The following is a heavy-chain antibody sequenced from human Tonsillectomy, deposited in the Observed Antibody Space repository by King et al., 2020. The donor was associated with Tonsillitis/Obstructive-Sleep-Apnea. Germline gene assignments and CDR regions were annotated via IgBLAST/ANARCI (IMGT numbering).Heavy chain of an antibody. CDR3: ARPLYSSGHDYYYYGMDV. J-gene: IGHJ6*02. V-gene: IGHV4-4*07. D-gene: IGHD3-22*01. CDR2: IYTSGST. Sequence: QLQLQESGPGLVKPSETLSLTCTVSGGSISSYYWSWIRQPAGKGLEWIGRIYTSGSTNYNPSLKSRVTMSVDTSKNQFSLKLSSVTAADTAVYYCARPLYSSGHDYYYYGMDVWGQGTTVTVSS. CDR1: GGSISSYY.